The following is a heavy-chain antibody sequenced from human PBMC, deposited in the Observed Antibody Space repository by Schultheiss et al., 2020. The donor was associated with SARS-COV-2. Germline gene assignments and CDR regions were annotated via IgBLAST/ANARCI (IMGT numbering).Heavy chain of an antibody. V-gene: IGHV3-33*08. CDR3: ARDGTYYYDSSGYYYVHGFDP. CDR2: IWFDGNNK. CDR1: GFTLGSYG. Sequence: GESLKISCEASGFTLGSYGMHWVRQAPGKGLDWVAVIWFDGNNKYYADSVEGRFTISRDNAKNSLYLQMNSLRAEDTAVYYCARDGTYYYDSSGYYYVHGFDPWGQGTLVTVSS. J-gene: IGHJ5*02. D-gene: IGHD3-22*01.